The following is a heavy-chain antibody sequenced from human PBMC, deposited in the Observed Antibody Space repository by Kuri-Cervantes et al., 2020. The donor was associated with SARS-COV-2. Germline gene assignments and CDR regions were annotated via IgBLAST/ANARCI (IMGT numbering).Heavy chain of an antibody. CDR3: ARVLYSSSSFFDY. CDR2: INPNSGGT. Sequence: GESLKISCKASGYTFTGYYMHWVRQAPGQGLEWMGWINPNSGGTNYAQKFQGWVTTTRDTSISTAYMELSRLRSDDTAVYYCARVLYSSSSFFDYWGQGTLVTVSS. J-gene: IGHJ4*02. V-gene: IGHV1-2*04. D-gene: IGHD6-6*01. CDR1: GYTFTGYY.